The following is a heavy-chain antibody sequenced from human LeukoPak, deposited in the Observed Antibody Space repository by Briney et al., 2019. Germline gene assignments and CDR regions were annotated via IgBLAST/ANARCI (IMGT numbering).Heavy chain of an antibody. CDR3: ARVLQNYYHMDV. J-gene: IGHJ6*03. Sequence: SETLSLTCAVYGGSFSGYYWSWIRQPPGKGLEWIGFIYDSGSANYKSSLKSRVTMTVDTSKNQFSLKVNSVTAADTAVYYCARVLQNYYHMDVWGKGTTVTVSS. CDR1: GGSFSGYY. D-gene: IGHD3-3*01. CDR2: IYDSGSA. V-gene: IGHV4-59*01.